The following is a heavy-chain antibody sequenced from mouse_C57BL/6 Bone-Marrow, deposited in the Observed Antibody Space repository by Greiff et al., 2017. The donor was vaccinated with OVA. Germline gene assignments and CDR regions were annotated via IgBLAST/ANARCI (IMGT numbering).Heavy chain of an antibody. J-gene: IGHJ2*01. V-gene: IGHV1-69*01. D-gene: IGHD1-1*01. Sequence: VQLQQPGAELVMPGASVKLSCKASGYTFTSYWMHWVKQRPGQGLEWIGEIDPSDSYTNYNQKFKGKSTLTVDKSSSTAYMQLSSLTSEDSAVYYCARPGSSPHFDYWGQGTTLTVSS. CDR2: IDPSDSYT. CDR3: ARPGSSPHFDY. CDR1: GYTFTSYW.